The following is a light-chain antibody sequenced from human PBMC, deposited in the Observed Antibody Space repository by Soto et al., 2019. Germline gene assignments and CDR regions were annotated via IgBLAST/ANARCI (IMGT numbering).Light chain of an antibody. V-gene: IGKV3-11*01. CDR2: GAS. CDR3: QPRRRWPPVAWT. Sequence: EVVLTQSPATLSLSPGERATLSCRASQSVSSYLAWYQQKPGQAPRLLIYGASNRATGIPARFSGSGSGTDFNLTLSRLDPEDLEVYHCQPRRRWPPVAWTFGQGTKVEI. CDR1: QSVSSY. J-gene: IGKJ1*01.